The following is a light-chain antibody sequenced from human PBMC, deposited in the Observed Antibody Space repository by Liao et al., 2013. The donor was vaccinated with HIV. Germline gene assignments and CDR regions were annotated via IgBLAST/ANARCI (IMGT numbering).Light chain of an antibody. CDR1: KLGDKY. CDR3: QVWDSSADVV. Sequence: SYELTQPPSVSVSPGQTASITCSGDKLGDKYACWYQQKPGQSPVLVIYYDSDRPSGIPERFSGSKSGTTATLTISRVEAGDEADYYCQVWDSSADVVFGGGTKLTVL. CDR2: YDS. J-gene: IGLJ2*01. V-gene: IGLV3-1*01.